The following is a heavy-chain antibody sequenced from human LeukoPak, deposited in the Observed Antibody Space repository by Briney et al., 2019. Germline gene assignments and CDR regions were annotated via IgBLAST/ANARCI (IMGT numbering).Heavy chain of an antibody. J-gene: IGHJ6*03. CDR1: GFTFSSYA. D-gene: IGHD3-3*01. CDR3: AKRNDFWSGPYYYYYMDV. CDR2: ISGSGGST. V-gene: IGHV3-23*01. Sequence: GGSLRLSCAASGFTFSSYAMSWVRQAPGKGLEWVSAISGSGGSTHYADSVKGRFTISRDNSKNTLYLQMNSLRAEDTAVYYCAKRNDFWSGPYYYYYMDVWGKGTTVTVSS.